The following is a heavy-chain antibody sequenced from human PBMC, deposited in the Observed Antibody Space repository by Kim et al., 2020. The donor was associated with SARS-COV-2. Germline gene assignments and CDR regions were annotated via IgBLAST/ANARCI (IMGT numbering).Heavy chain of an antibody. Sequence: TGYAQKLQGRATRTRNTSRSTAYMELSSLRSEDTAVYYCARGLWIQPDYWGQGTLVTVSS. CDR3: ARGLWIQPDY. D-gene: IGHD5-18*01. J-gene: IGHJ4*02. CDR2: T. V-gene: IGHV1-8*01.